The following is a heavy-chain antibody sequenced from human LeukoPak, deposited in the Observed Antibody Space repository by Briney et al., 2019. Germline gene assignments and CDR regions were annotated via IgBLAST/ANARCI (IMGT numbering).Heavy chain of an antibody. J-gene: IGHJ4*02. Sequence: PSETLSLTCTVSGYSISSGYYWSWIRQPPGKGLEWIGKINHSGSTNYNPSLKSRVTISVDTSKNQFSLKLSPVTAADTAVYYCARRSYYDSSGYYFRLSYYFDYWGQGTLVTVSS. V-gene: IGHV4-38-2*02. CDR3: ARRSYYDSSGYYFRLSYYFDY. D-gene: IGHD3-22*01. CDR2: INHSGST. CDR1: GYSISSGYY.